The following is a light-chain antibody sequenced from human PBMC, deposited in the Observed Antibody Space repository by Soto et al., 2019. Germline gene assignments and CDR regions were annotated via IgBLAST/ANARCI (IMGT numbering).Light chain of an antibody. V-gene: IGLV4-60*02. CDR1: SGHSSYI. J-gene: IGLJ3*02. CDR2: LEGSGSY. CDR3: ETWDSNTHTV. Sequence: QSVLTQSSSASASLGSSVKLTCTLSSGHSSYIIAWHQQQPGKAPRYLMKLEGSGSYNKGSGVPDRFSGSSSGADRYLTISNLHGEDEADYYCETWDSNTHTVFGGGTKLTVL.